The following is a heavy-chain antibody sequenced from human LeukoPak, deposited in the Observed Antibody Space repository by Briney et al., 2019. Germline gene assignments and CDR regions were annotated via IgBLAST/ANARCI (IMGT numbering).Heavy chain of an antibody. Sequence: SVKVSCKASGGTFSSYAISWVRQAPGQGLEWVGRIIPILETVNFAQKFQGRVTITTDKSTTTVYMELSSLRSEDTAVYYCARSLGDSSGYYPLPFDYWGQGTLVIVSS. CDR1: GGTFSSYA. CDR3: ARSLGDSSGYYPLPFDY. V-gene: IGHV1-69*04. D-gene: IGHD3-22*01. J-gene: IGHJ4*02. CDR2: IIPILETV.